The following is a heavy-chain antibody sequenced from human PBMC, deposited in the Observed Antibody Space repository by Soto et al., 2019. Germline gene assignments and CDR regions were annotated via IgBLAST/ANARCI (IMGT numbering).Heavy chain of an antibody. Sequence: SETLSLTCAVSGGSISSGGYSWSWIRQPPGKGLEWIGYIYHSGSTYYNPSLKSRVTISVDRSKNQFSPKLSSVTAADTAVYYCATYYYGSGSSLSAFDYWGQGTLVTVSS. CDR3: ATYYYGSGSSLSAFDY. V-gene: IGHV4-30-2*01. D-gene: IGHD3-10*01. J-gene: IGHJ4*02. CDR1: GGSISSGGYS. CDR2: IYHSGST.